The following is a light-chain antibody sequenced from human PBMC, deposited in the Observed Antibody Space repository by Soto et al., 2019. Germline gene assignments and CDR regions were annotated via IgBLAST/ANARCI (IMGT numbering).Light chain of an antibody. CDR2: RND. CDR3: AALDDYLSAWV. CDR1: SSDVGRNY. Sequence: QSVLTQPPSASATPGQRVIISCSGSSSDVGRNYVHWYQQFPGTAPKLLIYRNDQRPSGVPDRFSGSKSGTSGSLAISGLRPEDDADYYCAALDDYLSAWVFGGGNKVTVL. J-gene: IGLJ3*02. V-gene: IGLV1-47*01.